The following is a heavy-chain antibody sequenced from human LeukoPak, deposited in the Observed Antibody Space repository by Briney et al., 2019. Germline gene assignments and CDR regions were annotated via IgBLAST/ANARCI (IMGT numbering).Heavy chain of an antibody. CDR2: IIPIFGTA. J-gene: IGHJ4*02. V-gene: IGHV1-69*13. Sequence: SVTVSCTASGGTFSNYAISWVRQAPGQGLEWMGGIIPIFGTANYAQKFQGRVTITADESTSTAYMELSSLRSEDTAVYYCARGPDSSGWYLLDYWGQGTLVTVSS. CDR3: ARGPDSSGWYLLDY. CDR1: GGTFSNYA. D-gene: IGHD6-19*01.